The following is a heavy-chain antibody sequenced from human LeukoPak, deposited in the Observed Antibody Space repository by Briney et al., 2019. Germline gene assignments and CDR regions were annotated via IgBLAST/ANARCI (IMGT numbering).Heavy chain of an antibody. CDR1: GGSFSSYY. J-gene: IGHJ5*02. D-gene: IGHD2-15*01. V-gene: IGHV4-39*01. CDR2: TYYSGST. Sequence: SETLSLTCAVYGGSFSSYYWGWIRQPPGKGLEWIGSTYYSGSTYYNPSLKSRVTISVDTSKNQFSLKLSSVTAADTAVYYCARRYCSGGSCYSDNWFDPWGQGTLVTVSS. CDR3: ARRYCSGGSCYSDNWFDP.